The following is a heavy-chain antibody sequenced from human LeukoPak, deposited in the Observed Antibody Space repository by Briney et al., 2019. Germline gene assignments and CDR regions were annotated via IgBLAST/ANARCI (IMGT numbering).Heavy chain of an antibody. J-gene: IGHJ4*02. D-gene: IGHD4-23*01. CDR2: IYYSGST. V-gene: IGHV4-39*01. CDR1: GGPISSSSYY. Sequence: SETLSLTCTVSGGPISSSSYYWGWIRQPPGKGLEWIGSIYYSGSTYYNPSLKSRVTISVDTSKNQFSLKPSSVTAADTAVYYCAGPRPDYGGNPSFAGPFDYWGQGTLVTVSS. CDR3: AGPRPDYGGNPSFAGPFDY.